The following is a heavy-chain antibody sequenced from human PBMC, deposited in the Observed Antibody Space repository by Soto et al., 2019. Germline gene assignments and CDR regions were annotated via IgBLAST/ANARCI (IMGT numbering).Heavy chain of an antibody. CDR3: ARMGGYTSWGGYYFDY. CDR1: GFTFRSYA. Sequence: EVQLVESGGGLVQPGGSLRLSCAASGFTFRSYAMEWVRQAPGKGLEYVSAISSNGGSTYYANSVKGRFTISRDNSKNTLYLQMGSLRAEDMAVYYCARMGGYTSWGGYYFDYWGQGTLVTVSS. J-gene: IGHJ4*02. CDR2: ISSNGGST. D-gene: IGHD1-26*01. V-gene: IGHV3-64*01.